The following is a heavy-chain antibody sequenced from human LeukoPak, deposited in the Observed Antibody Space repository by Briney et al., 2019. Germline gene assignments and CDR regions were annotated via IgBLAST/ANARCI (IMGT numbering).Heavy chain of an antibody. CDR3: ARDPGSSGYYYSGWYFDL. J-gene: IGHJ2*01. Sequence: SVKVSCKASGGTFSSDAFSWVRQAPGQGLEWMGGIIPVFGTASYSQKFQGRVTVTTDESTSTVYMELSNLRSEDTAVYYCARDPGSSGYYYSGWYFDLWGRGTLVTVSS. CDR2: IIPVFGTA. V-gene: IGHV1-69*05. D-gene: IGHD3-22*01. CDR1: GGTFSSDA.